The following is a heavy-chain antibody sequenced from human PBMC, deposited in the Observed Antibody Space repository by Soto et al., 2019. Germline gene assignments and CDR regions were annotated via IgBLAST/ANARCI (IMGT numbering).Heavy chain of an antibody. D-gene: IGHD3-3*01. CDR3: ARVIWSGHLTSDL. V-gene: IGHV3-48*02. CDR2: ISSSSSTI. CDR1: GFTFSSNS. J-gene: IGHJ5*02. Sequence: EVQVVESGGGLVQPGGSLRLSCAASGFTFSSNSMNWVRQAPGKGLEWISYISSSSSTIYADSVKGRFTISRDNAKNSLYLQMNSLRDEDTAGSYGARVIWSGHLTSDLLGQGTLVTVSS.